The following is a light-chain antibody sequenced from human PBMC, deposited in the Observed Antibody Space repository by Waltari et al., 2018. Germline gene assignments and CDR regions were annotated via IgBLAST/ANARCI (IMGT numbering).Light chain of an antibody. CDR2: RND. Sequence: QSVLTQPPSVSETPGPRVTIACSGGSLDPGSNFGSWYQTVPGTAPRLPISRNDQRPSGVPDRFSGSKSGTSASLAISGLRPEDEADYYCAAWDGSLSGWVFGGGTKVTVL. CDR1: SLDPGSNF. V-gene: IGLV1-47*01. CDR3: AAWDGSLSGWV. J-gene: IGLJ3*02.